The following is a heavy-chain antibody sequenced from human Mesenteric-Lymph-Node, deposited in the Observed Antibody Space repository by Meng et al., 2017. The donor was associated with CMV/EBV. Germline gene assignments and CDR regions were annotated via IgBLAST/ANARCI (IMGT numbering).Heavy chain of an antibody. CDR2: INPNSGGT. Sequence: ASVKVSCKASGYTFTGYYMHWVRQAPGQGLEWMGWINPNSGGTKYAQKFQGRVTMTRDTSISTAYMELSRLRSDDTAVYYCARVGLVVVPAAIRGYYYYGMDVWGQGTTVTVSS. CDR3: ARVGLVVVPAAIRGYYYYGMDV. CDR1: GYTFTGYY. V-gene: IGHV1-2*02. J-gene: IGHJ6*02. D-gene: IGHD2-2*02.